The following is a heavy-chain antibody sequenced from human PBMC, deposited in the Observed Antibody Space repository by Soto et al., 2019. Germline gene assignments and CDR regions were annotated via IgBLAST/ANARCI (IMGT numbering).Heavy chain of an antibody. V-gene: IGHV3-30-3*01. Sequence: PGGSLRLSCAASGLTFRTSAMHWVRQAPGKGLEWVAFISYDGSLKYYAASVKGRFTISRDNSKNTLYLQMNSLRAEDTAVYYCARGEGYSSSWYLHYYYYYGMDVWGQGTTVTVSS. CDR3: ARGEGYSSSWYLHYYYYYGMDV. CDR2: ISYDGSLK. J-gene: IGHJ6*02. CDR1: GLTFRTSA. D-gene: IGHD6-13*01.